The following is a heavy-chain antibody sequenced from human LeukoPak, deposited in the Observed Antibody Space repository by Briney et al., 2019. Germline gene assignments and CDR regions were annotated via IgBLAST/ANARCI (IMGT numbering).Heavy chain of an antibody. CDR2: IIPILGIA. J-gene: IGHJ6*02. CDR1: GGTFSSYA. D-gene: IGHD3-10*01. CDR3: ASPFNYYGSGSYDPYYYGMDV. Sequence: SVKVSCKASGGTFSSYAISWVRQAPGQGLEWMGRIIPILGIANYAQKFQGRVTITADKSTSTAYMELSSLRSEDTAVYYCASPFNYYGSGSYDPYYYGMDVWGQGTTVTVSS. V-gene: IGHV1-69*04.